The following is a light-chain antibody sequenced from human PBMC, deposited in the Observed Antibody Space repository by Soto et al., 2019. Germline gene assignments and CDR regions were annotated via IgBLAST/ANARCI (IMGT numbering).Light chain of an antibody. CDR3: QQYNSYSWT. V-gene: IGKV1-5*01. CDR2: DAS. CDR1: QSISSW. Sequence: DIQITQSPSTLSASVGDRATITCRASQSISSWLAWYQQKPGKAHKLLIYDASSLESGVPSRFSGSGSGTEVTLTISSLQPDDFATYYCQQYNSYSWTFGQVTKV. J-gene: IGKJ1*01.